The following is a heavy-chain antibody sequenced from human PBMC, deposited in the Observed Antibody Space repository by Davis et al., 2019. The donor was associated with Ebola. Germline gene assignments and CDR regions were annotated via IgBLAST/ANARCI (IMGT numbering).Heavy chain of an antibody. CDR1: GYTFTTAG. CDR2: IIPIFGTT. D-gene: IGHD7-27*01. Sequence: SVKVSCKASGYTFTTAGISWVRQAPGQGLEWMGGIIPIFGTTNYAQNFQGRVTITADESTSTAYMELSSLRSEDTAVYYCARFAGVLGAFDFWGQGTLVTVSS. J-gene: IGHJ3*01. V-gene: IGHV1-69*13. CDR3: ARFAGVLGAFDF.